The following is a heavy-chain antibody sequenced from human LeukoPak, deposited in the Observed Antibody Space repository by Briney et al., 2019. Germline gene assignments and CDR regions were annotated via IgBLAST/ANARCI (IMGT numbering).Heavy chain of an antibody. CDR1: GFTFSNAW. V-gene: IGHV3-15*01. CDR3: TTASYYDSHLGAFDI. CDR2: IKSKTDGGTT. D-gene: IGHD3-22*01. Sequence: PGGSLRLSCAASGFTFSNAWMSWVRQAPGKGLEWVGRIKSKTDGGTTDYAAPVKGGFTISRDDSKNTLYLQMNSLKTEDTAVYYCTTASYYDSHLGAFDIWGQGTMVTVSS. J-gene: IGHJ3*02.